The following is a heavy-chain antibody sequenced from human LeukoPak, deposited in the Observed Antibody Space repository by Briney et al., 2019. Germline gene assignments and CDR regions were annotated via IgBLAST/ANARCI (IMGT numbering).Heavy chain of an antibody. Sequence: GGSLRLSCAASGFTVSSNYMSWVRQAPGKGLEWVSVIYSGGSTYYADSVKGRFTISRDNSKNTLYLQMNSLRAEDTAVYYCARVLARRLADAFDIWGQGTMVTVSS. J-gene: IGHJ3*02. CDR3: ARVLARRLADAFDI. D-gene: IGHD3-3*02. V-gene: IGHV3-66*01. CDR1: GFTVSSNY. CDR2: IYSGGST.